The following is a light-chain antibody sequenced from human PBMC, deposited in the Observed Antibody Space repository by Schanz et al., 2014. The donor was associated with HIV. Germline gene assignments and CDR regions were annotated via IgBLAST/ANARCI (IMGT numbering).Light chain of an antibody. CDR1: QSVSSSY. CDR3: QQYGSLPWT. J-gene: IGKJ1*01. Sequence: EIVLTQSPATLSVSPGGRGTLSCRASQSVSSSYIGWYQQKPGQAPRLLIFGASNRATGTPDRFSGSESGTDFTLTISRVEPEDYAVYYCQQYGSLPWTFGQGTKVEVK. CDR2: GAS. V-gene: IGKV3-20*01.